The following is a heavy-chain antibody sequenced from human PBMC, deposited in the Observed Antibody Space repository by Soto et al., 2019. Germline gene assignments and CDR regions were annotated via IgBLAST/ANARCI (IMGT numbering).Heavy chain of an antibody. CDR3: ARSTTSCYSLCWFDP. J-gene: IGHJ5*02. CDR1: GYTFTTYT. D-gene: IGHD2-2*02. CDR2: INAGNGET. Sequence: ASVKVSCKASGYTFTTYTIQWVRQAPGQRLEWMGWINAGNGETKYSQNFQGRVTITRDTSASTAYKELNSLRSEDTAVYYCARSTTSCYSLCWFDPWGQGTLVTSPQ. V-gene: IGHV1-3*01.